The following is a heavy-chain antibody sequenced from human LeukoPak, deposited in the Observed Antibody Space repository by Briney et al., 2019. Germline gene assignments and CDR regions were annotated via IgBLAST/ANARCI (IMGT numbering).Heavy chain of an antibody. CDR1: GGSFSGYY. V-gene: IGHV4-34*01. CDR2: INHSGST. J-gene: IGHJ6*03. D-gene: IGHD3-10*01. CDR3: ARGRSGSYRYYYYYMDV. Sequence: PSETLSLTCAVYGGSFSGYYWSWIRQPPGKGLEWIGEINHSGSTNYNPSLKSRVTISVDTSKNQFSLKLSSVTAADTAVYYCARGRSGSYRYYYYYMDVWGKGTTVTVSS.